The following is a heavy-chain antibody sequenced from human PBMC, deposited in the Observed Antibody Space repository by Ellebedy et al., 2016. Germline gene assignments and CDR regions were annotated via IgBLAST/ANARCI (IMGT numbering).Heavy chain of an antibody. CDR3: ARATGHGSGYYYRNWFDP. Sequence: ASVKVSCKASGGTFSSYAISWVRQAPGQGPEWMGGIIPIFGTANYAQKFQGRVTMTTNTSISTAYMELSSLRSEDTAVYYCARATGHGSGYYYRNWFDPWGQGTLVTVSS. V-gene: IGHV1-69*05. J-gene: IGHJ5*02. CDR2: IIPIFGTA. D-gene: IGHD3-22*01. CDR1: GGTFSSYA.